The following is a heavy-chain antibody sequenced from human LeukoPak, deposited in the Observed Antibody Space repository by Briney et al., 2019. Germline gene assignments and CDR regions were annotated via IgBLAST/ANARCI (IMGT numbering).Heavy chain of an antibody. V-gene: IGHV1-69*13. CDR2: IIPIFGTA. CDR3: ALGKAGEFRYYFDY. D-gene: IGHD3-10*01. CDR1: GGTFSSYA. J-gene: IGHJ4*02. Sequence: SVKVSCKASGGTFSSYAISWVRQAPGQGLEWMGGIIPIFGTANYAQKFQGRVTITADESTSTTYMELSSLRSEDTAVYYCALGKAGEFRYYFDYWGQGTLVTVSS.